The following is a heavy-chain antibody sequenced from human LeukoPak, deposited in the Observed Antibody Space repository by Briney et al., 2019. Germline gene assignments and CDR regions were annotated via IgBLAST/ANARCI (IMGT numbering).Heavy chain of an antibody. CDR3: ARGLEWLTRRHTWFDP. D-gene: IGHD3-3*01. J-gene: IGHJ5*02. V-gene: IGHV1-2*02. Sequence: LWASVKVSCKASGYTFTGYYMHWVRQAPGQGLEWMGWINPNSGGTNYAQKFQGRVTMTRDTSISTAYMELSRLRSDDTAVYYCARGLEWLTRRHTWFDPWGQGTLVTVSS. CDR1: GYTFTGYY. CDR2: INPNSGGT.